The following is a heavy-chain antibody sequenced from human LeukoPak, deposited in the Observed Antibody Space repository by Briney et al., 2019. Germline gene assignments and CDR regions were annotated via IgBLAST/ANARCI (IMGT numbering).Heavy chain of an antibody. CDR3: ARASNKIRLLDY. D-gene: IGHD2-2*01. V-gene: IGHV1-69*06. J-gene: IGHJ4*02. CDR2: IIPIFGTA. Sequence: SVKVSCKASGGTFSSYAISWVRQAPGQGLEWMGGIIPIFGTANYAQKFQGRVTITADKSTTTAYMELSSLRSEDTAIYYCARASNKIRLLDYWGQGTLVTVSS. CDR1: GGTFSSYA.